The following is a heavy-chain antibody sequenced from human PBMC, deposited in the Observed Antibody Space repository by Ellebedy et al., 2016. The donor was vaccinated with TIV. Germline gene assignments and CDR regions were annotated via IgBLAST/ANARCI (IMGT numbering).Heavy chain of an antibody. J-gene: IGHJ5*02. CDR2: INPKSGGT. CDR3: ARDLVYGDFAHWFDP. CDR1: GYTFSGYH. D-gene: IGHD4-17*01. Sequence: AASVKVSCKASGYTFSGYHMHWVRQAPGQGLEWIGWINPKSGGTNFAQKFQGRVTLTRDTSITTVYMELSRLTSDDTAVYYCARDLVYGDFAHWFDPWGQGTLVTVSS. V-gene: IGHV1-2*02.